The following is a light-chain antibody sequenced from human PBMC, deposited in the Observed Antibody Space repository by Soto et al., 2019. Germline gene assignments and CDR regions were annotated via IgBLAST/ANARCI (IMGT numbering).Light chain of an antibody. CDR2: EAS. V-gene: IGLV2-18*01. J-gene: IGLJ1*01. Sequence: QSALTQPPSVSGSPGQSVTISCNGTSTDFVSYNRVSWYQQPPGTAPKLIIYEASNRPSGVPDRFSGSKSGNTASLTISGVQDSDEGDYYCSLYKSENTYVFGTGPKLSVL. CDR1: STDFVSYNR. CDR3: SLYKSENTYV.